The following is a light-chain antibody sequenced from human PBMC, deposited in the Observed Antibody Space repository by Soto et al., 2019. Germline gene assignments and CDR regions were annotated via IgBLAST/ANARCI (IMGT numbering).Light chain of an antibody. CDR2: GAS. J-gene: IGKJ1*01. CDR3: QQDYNRT. V-gene: IGKV3D-7*01. Sequence: PGERVTLSCRASQSVSSSYLTWYQQKPGQAPRLLIYGASTRATSIPARFSGSGCGTDFTITISSLQPEDFAVYYCQQDYNRTFGQGTKVEIK. CDR1: QSVSSSY.